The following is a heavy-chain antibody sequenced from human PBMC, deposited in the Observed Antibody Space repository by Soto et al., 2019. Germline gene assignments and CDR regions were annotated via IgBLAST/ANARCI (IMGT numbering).Heavy chain of an antibody. J-gene: IGHJ6*02. Sequence: PGGSLRLSCAVSGLTFNNYWMTWVRQAPGKGLEWVANINKDGGDKNYVDSVKGRFSISRDNAKNSLYLQMNSLRVEDTAMYYCTRWNYAMDVWGQGTTVTVSS. CDR3: TRWNYAMDV. V-gene: IGHV3-7*03. CDR1: GLTFNNYW. CDR2: INKDGGDK.